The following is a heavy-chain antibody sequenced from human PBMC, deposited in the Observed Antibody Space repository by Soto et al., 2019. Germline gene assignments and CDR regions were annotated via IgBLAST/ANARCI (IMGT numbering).Heavy chain of an antibody. V-gene: IGHV3-66*01. D-gene: IGHD3-16*01. J-gene: IGHJ4*02. Sequence: EVQLVESGGGLVQPGGYLRLSCAASGLTVSTKYMSWVRQAPGKGLEWVSVIYSGGSTFYADSVRGRFTISRDNSKNTVNLQMNSLRAEDTAVYYCARDPWAADYWGQGTLVTVSS. CDR2: IYSGGST. CDR3: ARDPWAADY. CDR1: GLTVSTKY.